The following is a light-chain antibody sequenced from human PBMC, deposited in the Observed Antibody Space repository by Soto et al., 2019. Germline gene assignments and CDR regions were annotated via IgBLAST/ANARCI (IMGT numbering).Light chain of an antibody. Sequence: QSVLTQPASVSGSPGQSITISCTGTSSDVGGYNYVSWYQQHPGKAPKLMIYDVSNRPSGVSNRFSGSKSGNTASLTISGLQAEDEADYYCSSYTSSSTPRDVFGTGTNVTVL. V-gene: IGLV2-14*01. CDR3: SSYTSSSTPRDV. J-gene: IGLJ1*01. CDR2: DVS. CDR1: SSDVGGYNY.